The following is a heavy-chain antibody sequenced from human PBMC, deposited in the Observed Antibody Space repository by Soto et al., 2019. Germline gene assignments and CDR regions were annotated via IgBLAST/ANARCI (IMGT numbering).Heavy chain of an antibody. Sequence: QVQLVESGGGVVQPGRSLRLSCAASGFTFSSYGMHWVRQAPGKGLEWVAVISYDGTSKYYADSVKGRFTISRDNSKNMLYLQMNSLRAQATALYYWAKVGCRSWPPYRYGMDVLGQGTPVPVSS. CDR3: AKVGCRSWPPYRYGMDV. CDR1: GFTFSSYG. V-gene: IGHV3-30*18. CDR2: ISYDGTSK. D-gene: IGHD6-13*01. J-gene: IGHJ6*02.